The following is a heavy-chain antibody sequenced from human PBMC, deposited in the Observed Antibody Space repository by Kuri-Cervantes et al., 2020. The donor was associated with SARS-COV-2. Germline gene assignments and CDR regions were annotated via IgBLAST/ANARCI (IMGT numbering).Heavy chain of an antibody. Sequence: GSLRLSCTVSGGSISSYYWSWIRPPPGKRLEWIGYIYYSGSTNYNPSLKSRVTISVDTSKNQFSLKLSSVTAAATAVYCCARWGYSSSSSGLGDYFSYMDYWGKGTTVTVSS. J-gene: IGHJ6*03. V-gene: IGHV4-59*01. CDR2: IYYSGST. CDR1: GGSISSYY. D-gene: IGHD6-6*01. CDR3: ARWGYSSSSSGLGDYFSYMDY.